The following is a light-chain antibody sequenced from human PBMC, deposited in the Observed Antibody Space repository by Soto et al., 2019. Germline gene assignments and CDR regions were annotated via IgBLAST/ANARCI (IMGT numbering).Light chain of an antibody. CDR1: QDISNY. CDR2: AAS. V-gene: IGKV1-27*01. J-gene: IGKJ4*01. Sequence: IQMTQSPSSLSASVEDRVSITCRASQDISNYLAWYQQKPGKVPKLLIYAASTLQSGVPSRFSGSGTGTDFTLTISSLQPEDVATYYCQKYNSAPLTFGGGTKVDIK. CDR3: QKYNSAPLT.